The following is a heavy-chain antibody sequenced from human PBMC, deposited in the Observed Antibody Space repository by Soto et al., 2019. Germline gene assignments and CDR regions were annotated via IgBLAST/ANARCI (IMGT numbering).Heavy chain of an antibody. CDR3: SEESPGWSYITVDS. Sequence: QVQLVESGGGVVQPGRSLRLSCAASGFSFRSYGMNWFRQAPGKGLEWVAVISSTGATKVYADSVKGRFTISRDISKDRLFIEMTSLRSEDTVFFYCSEESPGWSYITVDSWGQGTLVTVSS. V-gene: IGHV3-30*18. CDR2: ISSTGATK. D-gene: IGHD6-19*01. J-gene: IGHJ4*02. CDR1: GFSFRSYG.